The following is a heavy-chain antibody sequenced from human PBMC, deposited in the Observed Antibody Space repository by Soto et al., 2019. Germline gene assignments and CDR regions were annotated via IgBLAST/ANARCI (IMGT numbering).Heavy chain of an antibody. J-gene: IGHJ5*02. V-gene: IGHV4-39*01. CDR3: ASHPIVGAPRWFDP. CDR2: IYYSGGT. CDR1: GGSISTTAYY. D-gene: IGHD1-26*01. Sequence: QMQLQESGPGLMKPSETLSLTCTVSGGSISTTAYYWGWIRQPPGKGLEWIGSIYYSGGTYYNPSLKSRVTMSVNTSKDQFSLRLYCVTTAYTAVYYCASHPIVGAPRWFDPWGQGTLVTVSS.